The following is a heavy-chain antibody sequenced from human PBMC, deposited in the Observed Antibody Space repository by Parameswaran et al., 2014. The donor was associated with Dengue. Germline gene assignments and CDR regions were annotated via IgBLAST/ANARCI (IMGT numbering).Heavy chain of an antibody. V-gene: IGHV1-69*04. CDR3: ARVRWHSSSWYPIDT. Sequence: SWVRQAPGQGLERMGRIIPILGGPTYGQRFQGRVTITADKSTSTAYMELSSLRSDDTAVYYCARVRWHSSSWYPIDTWGQGTLVTVSS. D-gene: IGHD6-13*01. CDR2: IIPILGGP. J-gene: IGHJ5*02.